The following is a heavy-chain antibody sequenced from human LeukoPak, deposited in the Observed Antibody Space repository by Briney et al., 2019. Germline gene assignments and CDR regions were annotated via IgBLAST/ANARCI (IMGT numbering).Heavy chain of an antibody. Sequence: PSETLSLTCTVSGGSISSHYWSWIRQPPGKGLEWIGYIYYSGSTNYNPSLKSRVTISVDTSKNQFSLKLSSVTAADTAVYYCATSGYSYGYPPYYYYYMDVWGKGTTVTVSS. D-gene: IGHD5-18*01. CDR1: GGSISSHY. V-gene: IGHV4-59*08. CDR3: ATSGYSYGYPPYYYYYMDV. CDR2: IYYSGST. J-gene: IGHJ6*03.